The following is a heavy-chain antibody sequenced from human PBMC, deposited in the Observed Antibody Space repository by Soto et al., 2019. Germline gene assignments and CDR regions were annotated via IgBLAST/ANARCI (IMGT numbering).Heavy chain of an antibody. CDR3: ARGSGWYLFYFDY. CDR2: INHSGST. V-gene: IGHV4-34*01. J-gene: IGHJ4*02. Sequence: SGTLSLTCAVYGGSFSGYYWSWIRQPPGKGLEWIGEINHSGSTNYNPSLKSRVTISVDTSKNQFSLKLSSVTAADTAVYYCARGSGWYLFYFDYWGQGTLVTVSS. D-gene: IGHD6-19*01. CDR1: GGSFSGYY.